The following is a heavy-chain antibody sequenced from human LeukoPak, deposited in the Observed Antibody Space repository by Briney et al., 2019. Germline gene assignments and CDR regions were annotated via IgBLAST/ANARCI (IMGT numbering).Heavy chain of an antibody. CDR1: GGSMSSYY. D-gene: IGHD5-24*01. CDR2: IYYSGGT. CDR3: ARGARAGYTLEPFDY. J-gene: IGHJ4*02. Sequence: PSETLSLTCTVSGGSMSSYYWSWIRQPPGKGLEWIGYIYYSGGTKYNPSLKSRVTISVDTSKNQFSLKLSSVTAADTAVYYCARGARAGYTLEPFDYWGQGTLVTVSS. V-gene: IGHV4-59*08.